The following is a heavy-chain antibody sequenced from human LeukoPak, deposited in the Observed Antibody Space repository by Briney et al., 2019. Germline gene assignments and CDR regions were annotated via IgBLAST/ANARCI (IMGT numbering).Heavy chain of an antibody. CDR1: GYSINSGYH. J-gene: IGHJ4*02. Sequence: PSETLSLTGIVSGYSINSGYHWGWIRQPPGKGLEWIGSIYHSGSTYYNPFLKSRVTISIDTSKNQFSLKLRSVTAADTAVYYCXRHYLYDXXXDGTYXXXXWXQXTLVTVSS. CDR3: XRHYLYDXXXDGTYXXXX. V-gene: IGHV4-38-2*02. CDR2: IYHSGST. D-gene: IGHD5/OR15-5a*01.